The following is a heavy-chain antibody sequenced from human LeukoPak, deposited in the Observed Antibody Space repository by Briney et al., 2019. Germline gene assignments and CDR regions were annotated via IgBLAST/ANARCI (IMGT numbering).Heavy chain of an antibody. CDR3: ARESGYDYSFYYYYMDV. J-gene: IGHJ6*03. CDR2: IKQDGSEK. CDR1: GFTFSSYW. Sequence: PGGSLRLSCAASGFTFSSYWMSWVRQAPGKGLEWVANIKQDGSEKYYVDSVKGRFTISRDNAKNSLYLQMNSLRAEDTAVYYCARESGYDYSFYYYYMDVWGKGTTVTVSS. V-gene: IGHV3-7*01. D-gene: IGHD5-12*01.